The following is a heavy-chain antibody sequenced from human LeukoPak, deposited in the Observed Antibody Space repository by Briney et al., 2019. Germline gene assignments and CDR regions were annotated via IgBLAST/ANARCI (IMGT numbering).Heavy chain of an antibody. V-gene: IGHV3-23*01. CDR2: ITDSGGRT. CDR3: TKANYDSSGKSYYYLMDV. Sequence: GGSLRLSCAASGFTFSRNGMTWVRQAPGKGLEWVSAITDSGGRTYYADSVKGRFTISRDNSKNTLYLQMNSLRVEDTAVYYCTKANYDSSGKSYYYLMDVWGKGTTVTISS. D-gene: IGHD3-22*01. CDR1: GFTFSRNG. J-gene: IGHJ6*03.